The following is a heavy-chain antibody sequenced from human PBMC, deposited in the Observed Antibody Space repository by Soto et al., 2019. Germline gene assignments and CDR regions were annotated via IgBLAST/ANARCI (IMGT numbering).Heavy chain of an antibody. D-gene: IGHD3-16*02. CDR3: ARDPPGRGSYRPFDY. CDR2: INAGNGNT. V-gene: IGHV1-3*01. J-gene: IGHJ4*02. CDR1: GYTFTHYA. Sequence: QVQLVQSGAEVKKPGASVKVSCKASGYTFTHYAMHWVRQAPGQRLEWMGWINAGNGNTRYSQKFQGRVTISRDTSASTAYMELSSLRSEDTALFYCARDPPGRGSYRPFDYWGQGTLVTVSS.